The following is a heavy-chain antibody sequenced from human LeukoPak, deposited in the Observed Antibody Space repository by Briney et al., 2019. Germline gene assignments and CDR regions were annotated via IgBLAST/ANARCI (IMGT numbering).Heavy chain of an antibody. CDR1: GFTFSDYY. Sequence: PGGSLRLSCAASGFTFSDYYMSWIRQAPGKGLEWVSYVSSGSSTIYYADSVKGRFTVSRDNGKRSLYLHMNSLRAEDTAIYYCARDKFGGSMAGSNFDYWGQGTLVTVSS. J-gene: IGHJ4*02. V-gene: IGHV3-11*04. CDR2: VSSGSSTI. D-gene: IGHD3-16*01. CDR3: ARDKFGGSMAGSNFDY.